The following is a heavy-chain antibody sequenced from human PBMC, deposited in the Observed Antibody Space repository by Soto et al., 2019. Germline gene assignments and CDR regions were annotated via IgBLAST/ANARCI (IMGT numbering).Heavy chain of an antibody. CDR3: ASSDYYDSSGYPQYFDY. CDR1: GYTFTSYG. V-gene: IGHV1-18*04. J-gene: IGHJ4*02. D-gene: IGHD3-22*01. CDR2: ISAYNGNT. Sequence: ASVKVTCKASGYTFTSYGISWVRQAPGQGLEWMGWISAYNGNTNYAQKLQGRVTMTTDTSTSTAYMELRSLRSDDTAVYYCASSDYYDSSGYPQYFDYWGQGTLVTVSS.